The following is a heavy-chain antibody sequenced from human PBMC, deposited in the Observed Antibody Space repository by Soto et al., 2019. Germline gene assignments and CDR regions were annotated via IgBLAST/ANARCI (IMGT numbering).Heavy chain of an antibody. D-gene: IGHD3-10*01. CDR2: INHSGST. CDR1: GGSFSGYY. CDR3: AREIYTYYYGSGSYLDY. V-gene: IGHV4-34*01. Sequence: PSETLSLTCAVYGGSFSGYYWSWIRQPPGKGLEWIGEINHSGSTNYNPSLKSRVTISVDTSKDQFSLKLSSVTAADTAVYYCAREIYTYYYGSGSYLDYWGQGTLVT. J-gene: IGHJ4*02.